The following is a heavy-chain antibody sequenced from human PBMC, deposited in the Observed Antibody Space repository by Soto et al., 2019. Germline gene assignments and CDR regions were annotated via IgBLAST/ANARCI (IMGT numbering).Heavy chain of an antibody. D-gene: IGHD3-22*01. V-gene: IGHV1-24*01. CDR2: FDPEDGET. J-gene: IGHJ3*02. CDR1: GYTLTELS. Sequence: ASVKVSCKVSGYTLTELSMHWVRQAPGKGLEWMGGFDPEDGETIYAQKFQGRVTMTEDTSTDTAYMELSSLRSEDTAAYYCATASSGLGDAFDIWGQGTMVTVSS. CDR3: ATASSGLGDAFDI.